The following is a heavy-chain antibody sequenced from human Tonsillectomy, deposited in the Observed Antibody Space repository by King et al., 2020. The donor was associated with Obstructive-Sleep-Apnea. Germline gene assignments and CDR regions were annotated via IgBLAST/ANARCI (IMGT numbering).Heavy chain of an antibody. CDR2: ISWNSGSI. CDR1: GFTFDDYA. V-gene: IGHV3-9*01. Sequence: VQLVESGGGLVQPGRSLRLSCAASGFTFDDYAMHWVRQAPGKGLEWVSGISWNSGSIGYADSVKGRFTISRDNAKNSLYLQMNSLGAEDTALYYCAKDTVWGYYDSSGYYDYWGQGTLVTVSS. D-gene: IGHD3-22*01. CDR3: AKDTVWGYYDSSGYYDY. J-gene: IGHJ4*02.